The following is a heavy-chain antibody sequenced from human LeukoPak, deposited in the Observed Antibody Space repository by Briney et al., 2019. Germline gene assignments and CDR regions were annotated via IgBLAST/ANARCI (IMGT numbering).Heavy chain of an antibody. CDR3: AKSCNSGNCYYNY. D-gene: IGHD2/OR15-2a*01. Sequence: GGSLRLSCAASGFTVSSNYMSWVRQAPGKGLEWVSVIYSGGSTYYADSVKGRFTISRDNPENTLSLQMNSLRADDTAIYYCAKSCNSGNCYYNYWGQGTLVTVSS. J-gene: IGHJ4*02. V-gene: IGHV3-53*01. CDR1: GFTVSSNY. CDR2: IYSGGST.